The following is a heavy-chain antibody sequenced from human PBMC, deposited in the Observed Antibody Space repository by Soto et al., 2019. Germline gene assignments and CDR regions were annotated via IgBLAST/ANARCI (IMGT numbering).Heavy chain of an antibody. CDR2: IWYDGSNK. V-gene: IGHV3-33*01. J-gene: IGHJ3*02. CDR1: GFTFSSYG. CDR3: ARLRVDLGAFDI. D-gene: IGHD3-3*01. Sequence: LRLSCAASGFTFSSYGMHWVRQAPGKGLEWVAVIWYDGSNKYYADSVKGRFTISRDNSKNTLYLQMNSLRAEDTAVYYCARLRVDLGAFDIWGQGTMVTVSS.